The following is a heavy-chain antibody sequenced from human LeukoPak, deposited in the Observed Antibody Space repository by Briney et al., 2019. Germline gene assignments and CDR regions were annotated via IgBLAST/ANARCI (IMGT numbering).Heavy chain of an antibody. D-gene: IGHD4-11*01. CDR1: GGSISNYY. J-gene: IGHJ3*02. Sequence: SETLSLTCTVTGGSISNYYWGWIRQPPGKGLEWIGHIYYSGSTNYNPSLRSRVTISVDTSKNLFSLKLSSVTAADTAVYYCARARQDYGNYAYDASDIWGQGTMVTVSS. CDR2: IYYSGST. CDR3: ARARQDYGNYAYDASDI. V-gene: IGHV4-59*01.